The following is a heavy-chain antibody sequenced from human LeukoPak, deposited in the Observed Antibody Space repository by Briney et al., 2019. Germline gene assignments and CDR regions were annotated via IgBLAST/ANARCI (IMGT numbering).Heavy chain of an antibody. Sequence: GGSLRLSCAASGFSLSSYSMNWVRQAPGKGLEWVSSISSTSSHIYYPDSVKGRFTISRDNAKNSLYLQMNSLRAEDTAVYYCARDPNSYDYWGQGTLVTVSS. CDR2: ISSTSSHI. J-gene: IGHJ4*02. CDR3: ARDPNSYDY. CDR1: GFSLSSYS. V-gene: IGHV3-21*01. D-gene: IGHD4-23*01.